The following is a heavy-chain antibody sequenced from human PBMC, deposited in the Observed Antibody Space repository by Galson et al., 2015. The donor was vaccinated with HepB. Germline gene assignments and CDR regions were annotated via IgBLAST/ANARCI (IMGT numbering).Heavy chain of an antibody. CDR2: IRSKAYGGTT. D-gene: IGHD4-23*01. Sequence: SLRLSCAASGFTFGGYAMSWFRQAPGKGLEWVGFIRSKAYGGTTEYAASVKGRFTISRDDSKSIAYLQMNSLKTEDTAVYYCTRALRLRWPRAYFDYWGQGTLVTVSS. CDR1: GFTFGGYA. J-gene: IGHJ4*02. V-gene: IGHV3-49*03. CDR3: TRALRLRWPRAYFDY.